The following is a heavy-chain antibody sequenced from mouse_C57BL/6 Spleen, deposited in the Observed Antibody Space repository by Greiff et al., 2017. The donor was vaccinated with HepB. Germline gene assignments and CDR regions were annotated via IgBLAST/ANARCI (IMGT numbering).Heavy chain of an antibody. Sequence: EVKLMESGGGLVKPGGSLKLSCAASGFTFSDYGMHWVRQAPEKGLEWVAYISSGSSTIYYADTVKGRFTIYRDKAKITLFLQMTSLRSEDTAMYYCARGTGYYFDYWGQGTTPTVSS. CDR3: ARGTGYYFDY. CDR2: ISSGSSTI. J-gene: IGHJ2*01. CDR1: GFTFSDYG. V-gene: IGHV5-17*01. D-gene: IGHD4-1*01.